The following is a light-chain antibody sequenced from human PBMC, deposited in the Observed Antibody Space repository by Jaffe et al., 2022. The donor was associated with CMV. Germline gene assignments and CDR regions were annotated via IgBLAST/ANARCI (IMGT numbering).Light chain of an antibody. CDR1: QGISNY. CDR2: AAS. Sequence: DIQMTQSPSSLSASVGDRVTITCRASQGISNYLAWYQQKPGKVPKLLIYAASTLKSGVPSRFSGSGSGTDFTLTISGLQPEDVATYYCQKYKSAPPLTFGGGTKVEIK. V-gene: IGKV1-27*01. CDR3: QKYKSAPPLT. J-gene: IGKJ4*01.